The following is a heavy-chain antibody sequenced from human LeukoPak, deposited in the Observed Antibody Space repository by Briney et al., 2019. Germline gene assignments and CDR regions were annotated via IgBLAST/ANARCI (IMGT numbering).Heavy chain of an antibody. V-gene: IGHV1-46*01. D-gene: IGHD1-7*01. CDR1: GYTFTSYY. CDR3: AYITGTTYAGDFDY. Sequence: GASVKASCKASGYTFTSYYMHWVPQAPGQRLEWLGIINPSGGSTSYAQKFQGRVTMTRGTSTSTVYMELSSPRSEDTAVYYCAYITGTTYAGDFDYWGQGTLVTVSS. CDR2: INPSGGST. J-gene: IGHJ4*02.